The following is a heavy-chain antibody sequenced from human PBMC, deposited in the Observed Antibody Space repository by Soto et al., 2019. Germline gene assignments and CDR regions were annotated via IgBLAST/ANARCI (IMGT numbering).Heavy chain of an antibody. J-gene: IGHJ4*02. CDR2: ISPNYGKA. CDR3: AREERGYCSSTSCYSQAY. CDR1: GGTFSSYA. V-gene: IGHV1-18*01. Sequence: ASVKVSCKASGGTFSSYAISWVRQAHGQGLEWMGWISPNYGKANYAQKLQGRVTMTTDTSTSTAYMELRSLRSDDTAVYYCAREERGYCSSTSCYSQAYWGQGTLVTVSS. D-gene: IGHD2-2*02.